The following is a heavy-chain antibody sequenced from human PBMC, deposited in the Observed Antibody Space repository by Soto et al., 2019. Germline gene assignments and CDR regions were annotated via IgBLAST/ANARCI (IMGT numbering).Heavy chain of an antibody. CDR3: ARNAGGATILYYFDY. CDR1: GDTFSNHA. Sequence: QVQLVQSGAEVKKPGSSVKVSCKASGDTFSNHAINWVRQAPGQGLEWVGGIIPIFGTANYAQKFQGRVTITADESTSTAYMELSRLRSEDTSVYFCARNAGGATILYYFDYWGRGTLVTVSS. CDR2: IIPIFGTA. V-gene: IGHV1-69*01. D-gene: IGHD5-12*01. J-gene: IGHJ4*02.